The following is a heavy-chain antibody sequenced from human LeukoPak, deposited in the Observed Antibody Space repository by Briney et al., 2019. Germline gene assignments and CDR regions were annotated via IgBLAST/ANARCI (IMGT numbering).Heavy chain of an antibody. Sequence: GASVKVSCKASGYTFTSYGISWVRQAPGQGLEWMGWISAYNGNTNYAQKLQGRVTMTTDTSTSTAYMELRSLRSDDTAVYYCARDPHSYSSSWYFDYWGQGTLVTVSS. V-gene: IGHV1-18*01. D-gene: IGHD6-13*01. J-gene: IGHJ4*02. CDR3: ARDPHSYSSSWYFDY. CDR1: GYTFTSYG. CDR2: ISAYNGNT.